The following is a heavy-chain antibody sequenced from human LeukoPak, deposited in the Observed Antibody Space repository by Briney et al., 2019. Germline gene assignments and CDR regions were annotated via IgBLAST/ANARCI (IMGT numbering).Heavy chain of an antibody. CDR1: GFTFSSYG. CDR3: ARDYLDWYFDL. J-gene: IGHJ2*01. V-gene: IGHV3-33*01. CDR2: IWYDGSNK. Sequence: PGRSLRLSCAASGFTFSSYGMHWVRQAPGKGLEWVAGIWYDGSNKYYADSVKGRFTISRDNSKNTLYLQMNSLRAEDTAVYYCARDYLDWYFDLWGRGTLVTVSS.